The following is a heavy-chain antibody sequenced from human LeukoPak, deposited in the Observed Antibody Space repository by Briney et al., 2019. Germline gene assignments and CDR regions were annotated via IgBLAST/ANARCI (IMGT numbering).Heavy chain of an antibody. CDR1: GYTFTNYA. V-gene: IGHV1-18*01. Sequence: ASVKVSCKASGYTFTNYAITWVRQAPGQGLEWMGWISAYNGNTNYAQKFRGRVTMTEDTSTDTAYMELSSLRSEDTAVYYCASATPLRYFDWLLDWGQGTLVTVSS. CDR2: ISAYNGNT. D-gene: IGHD3-9*01. CDR3: ASATPLRYFDWLLD. J-gene: IGHJ4*02.